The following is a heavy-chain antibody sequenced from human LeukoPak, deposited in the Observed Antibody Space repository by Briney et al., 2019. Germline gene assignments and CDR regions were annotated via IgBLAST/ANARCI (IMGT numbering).Heavy chain of an antibody. V-gene: IGHV1-8*01. CDR3: ARGRIQLWTNDY. CDR2: MNPNSGKT. D-gene: IGHD5-18*01. CDR1: GYTFTSYD. Sequence: ASVKVSCKASGYTFTSYDINWVRQATGQGLEWMGWMNPNSGKTGYAQKFQGRVTMTRNTSISTAYMELSSLRSEYTAVYYCARGRIQLWTNDYWGQGTLVTVSS. J-gene: IGHJ4*02.